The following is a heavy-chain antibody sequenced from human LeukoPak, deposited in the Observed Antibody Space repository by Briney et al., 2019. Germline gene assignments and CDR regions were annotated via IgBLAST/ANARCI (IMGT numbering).Heavy chain of an antibody. CDR2: IWYDGSNK. J-gene: IGHJ4*02. V-gene: IGHV3-33*01. CDR3: ARERNFYSSSSLRY. D-gene: IGHD6-6*01. Sequence: GRSLRLSCAASGFTFSSYGMHWVRQAPGKGLEWVAVIWYDGSNKYYADSVKGRFTISRDNSKNTLYLQMNSLRAEDTAVYYCARERNFYSSSSLRYWGQGTLVTVSS. CDR1: GFTFSSYG.